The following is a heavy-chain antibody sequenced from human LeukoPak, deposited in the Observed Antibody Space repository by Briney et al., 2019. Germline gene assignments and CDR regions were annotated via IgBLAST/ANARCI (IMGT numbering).Heavy chain of an antibody. Sequence: SSETLSLTCAVSGYSISSGYYWGWIRQPPGKGLEWLGSIYHSGSTYYNPSLKSRVTISVDTSKNQFSLKLSSVTAADTAVYYCASNGITIFGVIPYWYFDLWGRGTLVTVSS. CDR1: GYSISSGYY. V-gene: IGHV4-38-2*01. J-gene: IGHJ2*01. CDR3: ASNGITIFGVIPYWYFDL. D-gene: IGHD3-3*01. CDR2: IYHSGST.